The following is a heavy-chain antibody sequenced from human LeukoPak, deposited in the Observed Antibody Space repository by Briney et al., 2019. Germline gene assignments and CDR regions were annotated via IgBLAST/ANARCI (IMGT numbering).Heavy chain of an antibody. D-gene: IGHD2-15*01. V-gene: IGHV3-74*01. CDR2: INSDGSST. J-gene: IGHJ5*02. Sequence: PGGSLRLSCAASGFTFSSYSMYWVRQAPGKGLVWVSRINSDGSSTSYADSVKGRFTISRYNAKNTLYLQMNSLRAEDTAVYYCVRDRGGGTWFDPWGQGTLVIV. CDR1: GFTFSSYS. CDR3: VRDRGGGTWFDP.